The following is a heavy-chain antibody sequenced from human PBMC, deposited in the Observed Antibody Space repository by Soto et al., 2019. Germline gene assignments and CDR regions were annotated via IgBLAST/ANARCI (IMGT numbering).Heavy chain of an antibody. V-gene: IGHV5-10-1*01. CDR2: IDPSDSYT. D-gene: IGHD3-10*01. CDR1: GYSFTSYW. J-gene: IGHJ6*02. CDR3: STPLYYYGSGSYSFYYYYYGMDV. Sequence: GDSLKISCKGSGYSFTSYWISWVRQMPGKGLEWMGRIDPSDSYTNYSPSFQGHVTISADKSISTAYLQWSSLKASDTAMYYCSTPLYYYGSGSYSFYYYYYGMDVWGHGTTVTVSS.